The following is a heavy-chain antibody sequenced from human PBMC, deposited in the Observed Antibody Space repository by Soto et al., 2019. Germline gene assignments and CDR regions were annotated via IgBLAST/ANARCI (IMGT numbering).Heavy chain of an antibody. CDR1: GFTFSSYA. Sequence: EVDLLESGGNLVQPGGSLRLSCAASGFTFSSYAMNWVRQAPGKGLEWVSTMSGSGGYTYYADSVKGRFTISRDNSKNTLYLQMNTLNAEDTAVYYLAKALGYCRDTSFFAFDFWGPGTLVTCSS. CDR3: AKALGYCRDTSFFAFDF. D-gene: IGHD2-2*01. J-gene: IGHJ4*02. CDR2: MSGSGGYT. V-gene: IGHV3-23*01.